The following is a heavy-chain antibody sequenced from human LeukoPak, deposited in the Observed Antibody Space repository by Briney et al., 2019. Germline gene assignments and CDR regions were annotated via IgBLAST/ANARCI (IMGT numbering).Heavy chain of an antibody. CDR1: GGTFSSYA. CDR3: ARAPYYYDSSGTVY. V-gene: IGHV1-69*05. J-gene: IGHJ4*02. D-gene: IGHD3-22*01. CDR2: IIPIFGTA. Sequence: SVKVSCKASGGTFSSYAISWMRRAPGQGLEWMGGIIPIFGTANYAQKFTITTDESTSTAYMELSSLRSEDTAVYYCARAPYYYDSSGTVYWGQGTLVTVSS.